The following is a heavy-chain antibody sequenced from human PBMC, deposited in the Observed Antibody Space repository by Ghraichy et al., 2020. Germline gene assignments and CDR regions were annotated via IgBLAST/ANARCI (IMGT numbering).Heavy chain of an antibody. CDR2: ISSSGSTI. J-gene: IGHJ6*02. D-gene: IGHD6-6*01. Sequence: GGSLRLSCAASGFTFSDYYMSWIRQAPGKGLEWVSYISSSGSTIYYADSVKGRFTISRDNAKNSLYLQMNSLRAEDTAVYYCAGRYSSSYYYYYGMDVWGQGTTVTVSS. CDR1: GFTFSDYY. V-gene: IGHV3-11*01. CDR3: AGRYSSSYYYYYGMDV.